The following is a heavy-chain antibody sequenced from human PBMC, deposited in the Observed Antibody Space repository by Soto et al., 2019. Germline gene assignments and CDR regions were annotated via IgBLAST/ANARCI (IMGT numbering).Heavy chain of an antibody. CDR1: GFTFSSYG. V-gene: IGHV3-33*01. Sequence: QVQLVESGGGVVQPGRSLRLSCAASGFTFSSYGMHWVRQAPGKGLEWVAVIWYDGSNKYYADSVKGRFTISRDNSKNTLYRQMNSLRAEDTAVYYCARDVEMATVWRYYGMDVWGQGTTVTVSS. J-gene: IGHJ6*02. CDR2: IWYDGSNK. D-gene: IGHD4-4*01. CDR3: ARDVEMATVWRYYGMDV.